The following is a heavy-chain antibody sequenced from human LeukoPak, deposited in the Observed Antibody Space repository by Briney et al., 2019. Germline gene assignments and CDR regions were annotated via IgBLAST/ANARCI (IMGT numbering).Heavy chain of an antibody. CDR1: GYTFTGYY. V-gene: IGHV1-2*02. D-gene: IGHD2-21*02. Sequence: ASVKVSCKASGYTFTGYYMHWVRQAPGQGLEWMGWINPNSGGTNYAQKSQGRVTMTRDTSISTAYMELSRLRSDDTAVYYCARDPRYFWYCGGDCYSGVDYYYYGMDVWGQGTTVTVSS. CDR3: ARDPRYFWYCGGDCYSGVDYYYYGMDV. J-gene: IGHJ6*02. CDR2: INPNSGGT.